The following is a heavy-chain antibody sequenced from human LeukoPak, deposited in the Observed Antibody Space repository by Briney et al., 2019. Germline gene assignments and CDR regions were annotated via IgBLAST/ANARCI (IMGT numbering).Heavy chain of an antibody. CDR1: GGSISSYY. CDR2: FYYSGSP. Sequence: SETLSLTCIVSGGSISSYYWSWIRQPPGKGLEWIGYFYYSGSPHYNPSLKSPVTISLDTSKNQFSLKLNSVTAADTAVYYCATESCSSTSCDFDYWGQGTLVTVSS. CDR3: ATESCSSTSCDFDY. D-gene: IGHD2-2*01. J-gene: IGHJ4*02. V-gene: IGHV4-59*13.